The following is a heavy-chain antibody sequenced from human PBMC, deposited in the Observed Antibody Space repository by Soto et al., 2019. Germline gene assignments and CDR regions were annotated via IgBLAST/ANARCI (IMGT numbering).Heavy chain of an antibody. Sequence: SETLSLTCAVTGYSISSSFWWGWIRQPPGKGLEWIGYIYYTGTTYYNPSLKSRVTMSVDTSNNQFSLKLKSVTALDTAVYYCARSTRELLSLDPWGQGTLVTVSS. CDR3: ARSTRELLSLDP. CDR1: GYSISSSFW. J-gene: IGHJ5*02. V-gene: IGHV4-28*01. D-gene: IGHD1-26*01. CDR2: IYYTGTT.